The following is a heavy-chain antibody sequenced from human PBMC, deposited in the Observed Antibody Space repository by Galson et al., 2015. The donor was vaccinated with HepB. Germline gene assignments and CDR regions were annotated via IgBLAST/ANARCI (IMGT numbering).Heavy chain of an antibody. CDR3: ARDRHEYDGSDYSLDYCFDY. CDR1: GFTFNKYG. D-gene: IGHD3-22*01. J-gene: IGHJ4*02. CDR2: IWYDGSNK. V-gene: IGHV3-33*08. Sequence: SLRLSCATSGFTFNKYGMHWVRQAPGKGLEWVAVIWYDGSNKYYTDSVKGRFTISRDNSKNTLYLQVNSLRAEDTAIYYCARDRHEYDGSDYSLDYCFDYWGQGTRVTVSS.